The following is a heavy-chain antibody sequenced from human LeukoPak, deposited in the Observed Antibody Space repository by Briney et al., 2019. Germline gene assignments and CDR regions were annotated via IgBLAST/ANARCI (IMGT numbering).Heavy chain of an antibody. J-gene: IGHJ4*02. V-gene: IGHV1-69*05. D-gene: IGHD2-15*01. CDR1: GGTFSSYA. Sequence: SVKVSCKASGGTFSSYAISWVRQAPGQGLEWMGRIIPIFGTANYAQKFQGRVTITTDESTSTAYMELSSLRSEDTAVYYCARSLRYCSGGSCYWLYYFNYWGQGTLVTVSS. CDR2: IIPIFGTA. CDR3: ARSLRYCSGGSCYWLYYFNY.